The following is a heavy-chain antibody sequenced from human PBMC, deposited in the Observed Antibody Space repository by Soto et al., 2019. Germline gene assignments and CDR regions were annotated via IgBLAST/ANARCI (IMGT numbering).Heavy chain of an antibody. J-gene: IGHJ6*02. Sequence: PGGSLRLSCAASGFTFSSYAMHWVRQAPGKGLEWVAVISYDGSNKYYADSVKGRFTTSRDNSKNTLYLQMNSLRAEDTAVYYCARDMVRDYYDSSGYHRSPGPYGMDVWGQGTTVTVSS. CDR2: ISYDGSNK. D-gene: IGHD3-22*01. CDR3: ARDMVRDYYDSSGYHRSPGPYGMDV. V-gene: IGHV3-30-3*01. CDR1: GFTFSSYA.